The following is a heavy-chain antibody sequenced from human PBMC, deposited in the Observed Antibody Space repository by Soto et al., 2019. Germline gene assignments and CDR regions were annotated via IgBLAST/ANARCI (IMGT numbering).Heavy chain of an antibody. V-gene: IGHV3-66*01. CDR3: AKDWWVYDSSGYWTVDE. CDR2: IYSGSTT. Sequence: GGSLRLSCAASGLSVSTNYMSWVRQAPGKGLEWVSVIYSGSTTHYADSVKGRFTISRDSSKNTLYLQMNSLRAEDTAVYYCAKDWWVYDSSGYWTVDEWGQGTLVTVSS. CDR1: GLSVSTNY. D-gene: IGHD3-22*01. J-gene: IGHJ4*02.